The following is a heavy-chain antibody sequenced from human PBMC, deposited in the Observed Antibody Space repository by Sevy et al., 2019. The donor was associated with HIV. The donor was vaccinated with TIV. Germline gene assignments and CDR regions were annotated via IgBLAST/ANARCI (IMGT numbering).Heavy chain of an antibody. CDR1: GGSVSSGSYY. Sequence: SETLSLTCTVSGGSVSSGSYYWSWIRQPPGKGLEWIGYIYYSGSTNYNPSPKSRVTISVDTSKNQFSLKLSSVTAADTAVYYCARAGIAVAGSLGTYFQHWGQGTLVTVSS. CDR3: ARAGIAVAGSLGTYFQH. CDR2: IYYSGST. J-gene: IGHJ1*01. V-gene: IGHV4-61*01. D-gene: IGHD6-19*01.